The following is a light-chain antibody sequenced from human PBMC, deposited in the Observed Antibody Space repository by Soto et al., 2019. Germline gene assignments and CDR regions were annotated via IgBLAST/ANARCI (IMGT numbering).Light chain of an antibody. V-gene: IGKV3-15*01. CDR1: QSINNN. Sequence: EIVMTQSPATLSVSPGERATLSCRASQSINNNLAWYQQRSGQAPRLLISGATTRATGIPARFSGSGSGTDFTLTITSLQSEDFAIYYCQQYTNWPLAFGQGTKVDIK. CDR2: GAT. CDR3: QQYTNWPLA. J-gene: IGKJ1*01.